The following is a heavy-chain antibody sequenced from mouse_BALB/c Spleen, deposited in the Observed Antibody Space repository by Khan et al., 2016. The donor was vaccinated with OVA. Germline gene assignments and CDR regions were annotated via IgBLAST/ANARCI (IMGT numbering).Heavy chain of an antibody. CDR2: ISDGGSST. CDR1: GFTFSDYY. J-gene: IGHJ3*01. Sequence: EVELVESGGGLVKPGGSLKLSCAASGFTFSDYYMYWVRQTPEKRLEWVATISDGGSSTYYPDSVTGRFTISRDNDKHNLYLQMSSLKSEVTAMYYCASAGYGGFAYWGQGTLVTVSA. D-gene: IGHD1-1*02. V-gene: IGHV5-4*02. CDR3: ASAGYGGFAY.